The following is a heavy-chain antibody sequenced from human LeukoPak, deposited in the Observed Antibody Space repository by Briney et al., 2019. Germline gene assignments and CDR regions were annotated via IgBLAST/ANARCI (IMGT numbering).Heavy chain of an antibody. Sequence: PGGSLRQTCSASRFTFSNFNMHWVRQAPGKGLQFVSGITSDGGSIDYADSVRGRFTISRDNSKNTLYLRMTSLRVEDTALYYCVRGLYGLGWDYGGPGTLVTVSS. D-gene: IGHD3-10*01. CDR3: VRGLYGLGWDY. J-gene: IGHJ4*02. CDR2: ITSDGGSI. CDR1: RFTFSNFN. V-gene: IGHV3-64D*06.